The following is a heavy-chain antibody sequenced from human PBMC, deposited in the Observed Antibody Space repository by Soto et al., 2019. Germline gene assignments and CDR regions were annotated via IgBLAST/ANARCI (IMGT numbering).Heavy chain of an antibody. V-gene: IGHV1-8*01. CDR1: GYTFTSYD. Sequence: GASVKVSCKASGYTFTSYDINWVRQATGQGLEWMGWMNPNSGNTGYAQKFQGRVTMTRSTSISTAYMELSSLRSEDTAVYYCARVPYCSRTSCHYYYYYYMDVWGKGTTVTVSS. CDR2: MNPNSGNT. D-gene: IGHD2-2*01. CDR3: ARVPYCSRTSCHYYYYYYMDV. J-gene: IGHJ6*03.